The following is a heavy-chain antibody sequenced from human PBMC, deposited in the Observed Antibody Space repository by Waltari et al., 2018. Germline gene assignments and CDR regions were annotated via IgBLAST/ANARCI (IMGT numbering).Heavy chain of an antibody. Sequence: EVQVLESGGGLVQPGGSLRLSCAASGFNFSTYAMNWVRQAPGKGLEWVSVISDGCGSTYYADSVKGRFTISRDNSKNTLYLQMNSLRAEDTAVYYCARDNMATLDYWGQGTLVTVSS. V-gene: IGHV3-23*01. D-gene: IGHD5-12*01. CDR1: GFNFSTYA. CDR2: ISDGCGST. CDR3: ARDNMATLDY. J-gene: IGHJ4*02.